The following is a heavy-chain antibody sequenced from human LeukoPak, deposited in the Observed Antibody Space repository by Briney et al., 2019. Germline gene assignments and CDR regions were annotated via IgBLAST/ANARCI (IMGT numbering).Heavy chain of an antibody. CDR3: ARLQLRFLEWLLVNSWFDP. Sequence: SETLSLTCAVSGYSISSGYYWGWIRQPPGKGLEWIGSIYHSGSTYYSPSLKSRVTISVDTSKNQFSLKLSSVTAADTAVYYCARLQLRFLEWLLVNSWFDPWGQGTLVTVSS. D-gene: IGHD3-3*01. V-gene: IGHV4-38-2*01. CDR1: GYSISSGYY. CDR2: IYHSGST. J-gene: IGHJ5*02.